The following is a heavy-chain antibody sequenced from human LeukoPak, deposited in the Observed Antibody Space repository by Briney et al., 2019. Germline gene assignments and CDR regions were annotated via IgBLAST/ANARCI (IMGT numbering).Heavy chain of an antibody. V-gene: IGHV3-48*04. CDR2: ISSSSSTI. CDR1: GFTFSSYS. CDR3: TRDPRLADY. Sequence: GSLRLSCAASGFTFSSYSMNWVRQAPGKGLEWVSYISSSSSTIYYADSVKGRFTISRDNAKRSLYLQMNSLRAEDTAVYYCTRDPRLADYWGQGTLVTVSS. J-gene: IGHJ4*02.